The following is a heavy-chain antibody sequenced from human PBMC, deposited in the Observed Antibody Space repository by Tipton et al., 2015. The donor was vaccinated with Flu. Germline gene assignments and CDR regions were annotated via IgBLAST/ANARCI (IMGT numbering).Heavy chain of an antibody. CDR1: GDSVASDYY. CDR2: SHRFGTT. Sequence: TLSLTCSVSGDSVASDYYWGWIRQPPEKGLEWIGNSHRFGTTYYNPSLRSRVTISIGRSKNQFSLRLTSVTAADTAVYYCARHTGDSVRGVIDYWGQGTLVTVSS. V-gene: IGHV4-38-2*01. D-gene: IGHD3-10*02. CDR3: ARHTGDSVRGVIDY. J-gene: IGHJ4*02.